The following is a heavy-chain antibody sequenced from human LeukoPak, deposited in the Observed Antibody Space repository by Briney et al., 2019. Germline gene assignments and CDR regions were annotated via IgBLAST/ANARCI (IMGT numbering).Heavy chain of an antibody. J-gene: IGHJ4*02. D-gene: IGHD3-22*01. Sequence: GGSLRLSCAASGFTFSSYGMHWVRQAPGKGLEWVAFVRYDGSNKYYADSVKGRSTISRDNAKNSLYLQMNSLRAEDTAVYYCARDRGYDSSGFDYWGQGTLVTVSS. V-gene: IGHV3-30*02. CDR2: VRYDGSNK. CDR3: ARDRGYDSSGFDY. CDR1: GFTFSSYG.